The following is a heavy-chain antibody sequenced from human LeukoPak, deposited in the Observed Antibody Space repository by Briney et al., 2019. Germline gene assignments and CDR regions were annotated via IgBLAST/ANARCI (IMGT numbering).Heavy chain of an antibody. Sequence: SETLSLTCTVSGGSINNYYWNWIRQSPGKGLEWMGSIYYTGGTNNNPSVKGRVTLSVDTSKNQFSLKLTSVTASDTAVYYCARVNTDYRGSLDYWGQGTLVTVSS. V-gene: IGHV4-59*12. CDR2: IYYTGGT. J-gene: IGHJ4*02. D-gene: IGHD4-11*01. CDR3: ARVNTDYRGSLDY. CDR1: GGSINNYY.